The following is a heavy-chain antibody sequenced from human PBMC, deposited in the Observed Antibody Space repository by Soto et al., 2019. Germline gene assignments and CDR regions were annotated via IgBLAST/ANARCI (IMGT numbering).Heavy chain of an antibody. D-gene: IGHD3-3*01. CDR3: AKVGLFWAASYYYYMDV. Sequence: GGSLRLSCAASGFTFSSYAMSWVRQAPGKGLEWVSAISSSGGSTYYADSVKGRFTISRDNSKNTLYLQMNSLRAEDTAVYYCAKVGLFWAASYYYYMDVWGKGTTVTVSS. CDR2: ISSSGGST. CDR1: GFTFSSYA. V-gene: IGHV3-23*01. J-gene: IGHJ6*03.